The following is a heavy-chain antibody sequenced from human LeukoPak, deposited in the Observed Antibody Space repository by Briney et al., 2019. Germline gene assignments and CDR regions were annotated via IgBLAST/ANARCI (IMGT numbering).Heavy chain of an antibody. V-gene: IGHV3-64*01. Sequence: PGGALRLSCAASGFTFSDYTMRWVRQAPGKRLEFVSAITRSGGNIHYANSVKGRFTLSRDNSKNSLYLQMGGLRTEDMAVYHCARVEAGATISDFYYYYMDVWGKGTTVTVPS. J-gene: IGHJ6*03. CDR1: GFTFSDYT. CDR3: ARVEAGATISDFYYYYMDV. CDR2: ITRSGGNI. D-gene: IGHD1-26*01.